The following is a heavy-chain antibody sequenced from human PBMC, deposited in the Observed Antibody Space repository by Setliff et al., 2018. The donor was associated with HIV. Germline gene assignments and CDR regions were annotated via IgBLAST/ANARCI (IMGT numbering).Heavy chain of an antibody. CDR2: MCHGGST. CDR1: GYSISSDYC. J-gene: IGHJ4*02. Sequence: SETLSLTCGVSGYSISSDYCWGWIRQPPGKGLEWIGNMCHGGSTTYNPSLRSRVTISIDTSKNQFPLNLRSVTAADTAVYYCARDPPGYGDSKDYWGQGKLVTVSS. D-gene: IGHD4-17*01. V-gene: IGHV4-38-2*02. CDR3: ARDPPGYGDSKDY.